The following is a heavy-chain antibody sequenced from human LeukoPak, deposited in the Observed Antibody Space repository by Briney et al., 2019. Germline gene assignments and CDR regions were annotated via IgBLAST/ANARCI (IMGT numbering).Heavy chain of an antibody. CDR2: ISSDSSHI. J-gene: IGHJ6*03. CDR1: GFTFNTYS. Sequence: GGSLRLSCAASGFTFNTYSMNWVRQAPGKGLEWVSSISSDSSHIYYADSVRGRFTISRDNAKNSLYLQMNSLRAEDTAVYYCARDLVWFGELEDYYYMDVWGKGTTVTVSS. CDR3: ARDLVWFGELEDYYYMDV. D-gene: IGHD3-10*01. V-gene: IGHV3-21*01.